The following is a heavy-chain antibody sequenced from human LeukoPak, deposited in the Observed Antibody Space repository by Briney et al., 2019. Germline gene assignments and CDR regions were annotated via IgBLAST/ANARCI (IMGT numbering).Heavy chain of an antibody. Sequence: GASVKVSCKASGYTFTGYYMHWVRQAPGQGLEWMGWINPNSGGTNYAQKFQGRVTMTRDTSISAAYMELSRLRSDDTAVYYCARVTAAGTSGDYWGQGTLVTVSS. CDR1: GYTFTGYY. CDR3: ARVTAAGTSGDY. V-gene: IGHV1-2*02. CDR2: INPNSGGT. J-gene: IGHJ4*02. D-gene: IGHD6-13*01.